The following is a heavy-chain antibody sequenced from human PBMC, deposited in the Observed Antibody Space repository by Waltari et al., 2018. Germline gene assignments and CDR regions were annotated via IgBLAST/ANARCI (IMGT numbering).Heavy chain of an antibody. D-gene: IGHD3-22*01. CDR2: IIPIFGTA. CDR1: GGTFSSSA. CDR3: ARMNYDSSGYYAGGDYYYYGMDV. V-gene: IGHV1-69*12. Sequence: QVQLVQSGAEVKKPGSSVKVPCQASGGTFSSSAISWVRQAPGQGLEWRGGIIPIFGTANYAQKFQGRVTITADESTSTAYMELSSLRSEDTAVYYCARMNYDSSGYYAGGDYYYYGMDVWGQGTTVTVSS. J-gene: IGHJ6*02.